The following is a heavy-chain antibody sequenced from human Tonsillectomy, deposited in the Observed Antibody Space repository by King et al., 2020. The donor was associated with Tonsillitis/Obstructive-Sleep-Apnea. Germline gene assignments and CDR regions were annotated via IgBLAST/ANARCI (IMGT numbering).Heavy chain of an antibody. CDR3: ARQARDEWLVPLFDY. D-gene: IGHD6-19*01. CDR2: IFYNGRT. J-gene: IGHJ4*02. V-gene: IGHV4-59*08. Sequence: QLQESGPGLVKPSETLSLTCTVSGGSISDYYWSWIRQPPGRGLEWFGYIFYNGRTNYNPSPKSRVTITVDMTKNQFSLKLSSATAADTAVYYCARQARDEWLVPLFDYWGEGTLVTVSS. CDR1: GGSISDYY.